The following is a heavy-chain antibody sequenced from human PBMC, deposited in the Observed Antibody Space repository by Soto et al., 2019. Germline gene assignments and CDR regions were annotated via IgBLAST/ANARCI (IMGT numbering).Heavy chain of an antibody. Sequence: ASVKVSCKASGYTFTNYVVHWVRQAPGQGLEWMGVINASGGSTSYAQKFQGRITMTRDTSTSTVYMELSSLRSEDTAVYYCTRGTAAAGRRFDYWGQGTLVTVSS. CDR2: INASGGST. D-gene: IGHD6-25*01. CDR1: GYTFTNYV. V-gene: IGHV1-46*01. CDR3: TRGTAAAGRRFDY. J-gene: IGHJ4*02.